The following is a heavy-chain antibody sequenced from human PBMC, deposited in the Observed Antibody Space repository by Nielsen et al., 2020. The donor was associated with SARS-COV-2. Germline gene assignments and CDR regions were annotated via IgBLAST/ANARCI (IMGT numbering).Heavy chain of an antibody. CDR2: IYYSGST. V-gene: IGHV4-34*01. J-gene: IGHJ4*02. CDR1: GGSFSGYY. Sequence: GSLRLSCAVYGGSFSGYYWSWIRQPLGKGLEWIGSIYYSGSTYYNPSLKSRVTISVGTSKNQFSLKLSSVTAADTAVYYCARQVVVIASPIDYWGQGTLVTVSS. CDR3: ARQVVVIASPIDY. D-gene: IGHD2-21*01.